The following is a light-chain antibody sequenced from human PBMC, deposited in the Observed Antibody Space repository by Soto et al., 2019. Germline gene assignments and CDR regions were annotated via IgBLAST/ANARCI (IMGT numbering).Light chain of an antibody. Sequence: QLVLTQSPPASASLGASVKLTCTLSSGHSSYTIVWHQQQPDKGPRFLMNLDSDGSHYKGDGIPDRFSGSSSGTERYLTISSLQSEDEADYYCQTWATGPDWVFGGGTKVTVL. CDR3: QTWATGPDWV. CDR1: SGHSSYT. J-gene: IGLJ3*02. CDR2: LDSDGSH. V-gene: IGLV4-69*01.